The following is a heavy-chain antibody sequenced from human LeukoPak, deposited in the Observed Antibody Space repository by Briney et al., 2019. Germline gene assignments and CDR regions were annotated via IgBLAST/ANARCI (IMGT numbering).Heavy chain of an antibody. CDR1: GFTFDDYA. D-gene: IGHD3-22*01. CDR3: ARDPLFNYYDSSGYYSDWYFDL. Sequence: GGSLRLSCAASGFTFDDYAMHWVRQAPGKGLEWVSGISWNSGSIGYADSVKGRFTVSRDNAKNSLYLQMNSLRAEDTALYYCARDPLFNYYDSSGYYSDWYFDLWGRGTLVTVSS. CDR2: ISWNSGSI. J-gene: IGHJ2*01. V-gene: IGHV3-9*01.